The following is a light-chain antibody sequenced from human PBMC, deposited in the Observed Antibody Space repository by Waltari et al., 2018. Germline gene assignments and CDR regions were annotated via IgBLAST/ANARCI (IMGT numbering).Light chain of an antibody. CDR3: SSYEGSNNLV. CDR1: SSDISISNF. J-gene: IGLJ3*02. V-gene: IGLV2-8*01. CDR2: EVN. Sequence: QSALTQPPSASGSPGQSVTISCTATSSDISISNFVSRYQQHTGTAPKSIIYEVNKRPSGVPDRFSGSKSGNTASLTVSGLQAEDEADYYCSSYEGSNNLVFGGGTKLTVL.